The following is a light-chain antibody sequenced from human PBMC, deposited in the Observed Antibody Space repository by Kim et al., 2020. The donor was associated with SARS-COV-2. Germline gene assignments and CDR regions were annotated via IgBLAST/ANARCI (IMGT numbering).Light chain of an antibody. V-gene: IGLV3-25*03. J-gene: IGLJ2*01. CDR3: QSADSSGTYIV. CDR1: ALPKQY. Sequence: PGQTARITCSGDALPKQYAYWYQQKPGQAPVLVMYKDSERPSGIPERFSGSSSGTTVTLTISGVQAEDEADYYCQSADSSGTYIVFGGGTQLTVL. CDR2: KDS.